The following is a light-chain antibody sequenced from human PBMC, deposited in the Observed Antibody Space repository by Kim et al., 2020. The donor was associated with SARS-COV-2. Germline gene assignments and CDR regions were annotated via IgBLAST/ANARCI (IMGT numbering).Light chain of an antibody. CDR1: SSDVGGYNY. CDR3: SSYTTIGTYV. CDR2: DVT. Sequence: QSITISCTGRSSDVGGYNYVSWYQHHPGKVPQLIIYDVTKRPSGVSDRFSGSKSGNTASLTISGLQAEDEADYYCSSYTTIGTYVFGPGTKVTVL. V-gene: IGLV2-14*03. J-gene: IGLJ1*01.